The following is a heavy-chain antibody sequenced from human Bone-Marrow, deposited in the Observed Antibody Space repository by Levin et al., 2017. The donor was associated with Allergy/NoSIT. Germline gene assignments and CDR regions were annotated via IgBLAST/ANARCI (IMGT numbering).Heavy chain of an antibody. Sequence: SQTLSLTCTVSGGSISTYYWSWMRQPPGKGLEWIGYIYYNGNPNYSPALKSRVTITVDTSKNQFSLKLSSVTAADTALYYCARVFCSSTSCYALDYWGQGTLVTVSS. CDR3: ARVFCSSTSCYALDY. V-gene: IGHV4-59*01. D-gene: IGHD2-2*01. J-gene: IGHJ4*02. CDR1: GGSISTYY. CDR2: IYYNGNP.